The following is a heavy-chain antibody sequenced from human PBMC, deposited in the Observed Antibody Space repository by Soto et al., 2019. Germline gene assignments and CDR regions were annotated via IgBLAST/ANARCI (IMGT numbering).Heavy chain of an antibody. D-gene: IGHD2-15*01. CDR3: VKDLGCSGGSCYRIFDY. V-gene: IGHV3-64D*08. CDR1: GFTFSSYA. Sequence: PGGSLRLSCSASGFTFSSYAMHWVRQAPGKGLEYVSAISSNGGSTYYADSVKGRFTISRDNSKNTLYLQMSSLRAEDTAVYYCVKDLGCSGGSCYRIFDYWGQGTLVTVSS. CDR2: ISSNGGST. J-gene: IGHJ4*02.